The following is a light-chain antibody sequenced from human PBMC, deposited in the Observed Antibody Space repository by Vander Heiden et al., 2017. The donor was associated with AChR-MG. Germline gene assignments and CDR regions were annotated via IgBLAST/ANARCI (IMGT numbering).Light chain of an antibody. Sequence: QSALSQPASVSGSPGPSITISCTGTSSDVGNYNLVSWYQPHPGKAPKLMIYEGTKRPSGVSNRFSGSKSGNTASLTISGLQAEDEADYYCCSFARNSIPPHVVFGGGTKLTVL. CDR3: CSFARNSIPPHVV. J-gene: IGLJ2*01. CDR2: EGT. V-gene: IGLV2-23*01. CDR1: SSDVGNYNL.